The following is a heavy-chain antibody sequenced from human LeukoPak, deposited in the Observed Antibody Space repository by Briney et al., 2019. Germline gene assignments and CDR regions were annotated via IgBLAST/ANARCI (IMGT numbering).Heavy chain of an antibody. V-gene: IGHV3-30*18. CDR2: ISYDGSNK. J-gene: IGHJ3*02. CDR1: GFTFSSYG. Sequence: PGGSMTLSCAASGFTFSSYGMHWVRQAPGKGLEWVAVISYDGSNKYYADSVKGRFTISRDNSKNTLYLQMNSLRAEDTAVYYCANGARLRSSVSHTAPHDAFVIWGQGTMVTVSS. D-gene: IGHD6-13*01. CDR3: ANGARLRSSVSHTAPHDAFVI.